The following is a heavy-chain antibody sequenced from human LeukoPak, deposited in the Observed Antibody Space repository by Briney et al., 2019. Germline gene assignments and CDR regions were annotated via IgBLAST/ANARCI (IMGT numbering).Heavy chain of an antibody. J-gene: IGHJ4*02. CDR2: IWYDGSNI. D-gene: IGHD5-18*01. V-gene: IGHV3-33*01. CDR3: ARGSGYSFANIDY. CDR1: GFTFSNYG. Sequence: PGGSLRLSCAASGFTFSNYGMHWVRQAPGKGLEWVAVIWYDGSNIYYADSVKGRFTISRDNSENTLYLQMNSLRGEDTAVYYCARGSGYSFANIDYWGQGTLVTVSS.